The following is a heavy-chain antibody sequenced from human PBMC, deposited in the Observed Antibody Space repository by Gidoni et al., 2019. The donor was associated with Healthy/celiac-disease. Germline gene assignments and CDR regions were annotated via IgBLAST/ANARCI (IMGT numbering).Heavy chain of an antibody. D-gene: IGHD3-10*01. V-gene: IGHV1-8*01. J-gene: IGHJ4*02. Sequence: QVQLVQSGAEVKKPGASVKVSCKASGYPFTSYDLNWVRQATGQGLEWMGWMNPNSGNTGYAQKFQGRVTMTRNTSISTAYMELSSLRSEDTAVYYCARGGYYYGSGSYYSGLDYWGQGTLVTVSS. CDR2: MNPNSGNT. CDR1: GYPFTSYD. CDR3: ARGGYYYGSGSYYSGLDY.